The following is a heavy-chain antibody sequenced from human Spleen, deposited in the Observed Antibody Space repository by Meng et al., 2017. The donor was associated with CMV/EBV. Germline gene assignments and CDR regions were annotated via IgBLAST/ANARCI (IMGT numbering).Heavy chain of an antibody. CDR1: GYTFTSYG. Sequence: ASVKVSCKASGYTFTSYGISWVRQAPGQGVEWMGWISAYNSNTNYAQKVQGRVTMTVATTTSTAYMELRSLQSDDTAVYYCARVDFPGSRKAYFGMDVWGQGTMVTVSS. CDR3: ARVDFPGSRKAYFGMDV. J-gene: IGHJ6*02. V-gene: IGHV1-18*01. D-gene: IGHD3-3*01. CDR2: ISAYNSNT.